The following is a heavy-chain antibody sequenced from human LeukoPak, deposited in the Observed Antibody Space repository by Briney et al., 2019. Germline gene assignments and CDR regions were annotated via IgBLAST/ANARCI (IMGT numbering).Heavy chain of an antibody. V-gene: IGHV3-23*01. CDR2: ISGNSDTT. Sequence: GGSLRLSCAASGFTFSNYAMSWVRQAPGKGLEWVSIISGNSDTTYYADSVKGRFTISRDNSKSTLYLQMNRLRAEDTAVYYCAKCVETAVIEDYWGQGTLVTVSS. CDR1: GFTFSNYA. CDR3: AKCVETAVIEDY. J-gene: IGHJ4*02. D-gene: IGHD5-18*01.